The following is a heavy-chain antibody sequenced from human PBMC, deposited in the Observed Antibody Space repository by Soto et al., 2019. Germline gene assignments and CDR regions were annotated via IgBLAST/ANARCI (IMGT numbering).Heavy chain of an antibody. D-gene: IGHD7-27*01. Sequence: PGGSLRLSCTASGFTFSSYGVNWVRQAPGKGLEWVSFISSTSNHIYYIDSVKGRFTVSRDNAKNSLYLQMNSLRVEDTAIYYCARACWGAETQAFDYWGQGTLVTVS. CDR1: GFTFSSYG. V-gene: IGHV3-21*01. CDR2: ISSTSNHI. J-gene: IGHJ4*02. CDR3: ARACWGAETQAFDY.